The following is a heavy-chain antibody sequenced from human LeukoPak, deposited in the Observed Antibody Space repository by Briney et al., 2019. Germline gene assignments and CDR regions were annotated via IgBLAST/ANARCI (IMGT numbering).Heavy chain of an antibody. J-gene: IGHJ5*02. CDR2: IRYDGSNK. CDR3: ARAMVRGVPNWFDP. V-gene: IGHV3-30*02. CDR1: GFTFSSYG. D-gene: IGHD3-10*01. Sequence: QTGGSLRLSCAASGFTFSSYGMHWVRQAPGKGLEWVAFIRYDGSNKYYADSVKGRFTISRDNSKNTLYLQMNSLRAEDTAVYYCARAMVRGVPNWFDPWGQGTLVTVSS.